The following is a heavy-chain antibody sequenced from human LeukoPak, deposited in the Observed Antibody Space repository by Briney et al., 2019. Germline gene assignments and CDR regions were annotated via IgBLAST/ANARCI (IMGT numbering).Heavy chain of an antibody. J-gene: IGHJ5*02. CDR3: AKANSGSYPWLDP. CDR2: ISGSGSSN. CDR1: EFSFSNYA. Sequence: GGSLRLSCAASEFSFSNYAMSWVRQAPGKALEWVSPISGSGSSNYYADSVKGRFTISRDNSKNTLYLQMNSLRDEDTAVYYCAKANSGSYPWLDPWGQGTLVTVSS. D-gene: IGHD1-26*01. V-gene: IGHV3-23*01.